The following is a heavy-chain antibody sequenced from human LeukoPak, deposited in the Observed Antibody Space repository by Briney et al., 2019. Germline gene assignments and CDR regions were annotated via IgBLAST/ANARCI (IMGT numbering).Heavy chain of an antibody. CDR3: ARDRSYYYDSSGYSNWFDP. CDR2: INPNSGGT. J-gene: IGHJ5*02. CDR1: GYTFTGYY. D-gene: IGHD3-22*01. V-gene: IGHV1-2*02. Sequence: ASVKVSCKASGYTFTGYYMHWGRQAPGQGLEWMGWINPNSGGTNYAQKFQGRVTMTRDTSISTAYMELSRLRSDDTAVYYCARDRSYYYDSSGYSNWFDPWGQGTLVTVSS.